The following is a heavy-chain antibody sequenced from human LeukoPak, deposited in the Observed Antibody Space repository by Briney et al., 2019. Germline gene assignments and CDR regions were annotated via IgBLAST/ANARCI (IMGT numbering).Heavy chain of an antibody. CDR2: INPNSGGT. D-gene: IGHD5-18*01. Sequence: ASVKVSCRASGYTFTSYYMHWARQAPGQGLEWMGWINPNSGGTNYAQKFQGWVTMTRDTSISTAYMELSRLRSDDTAVYYCAASRGYSYPFDYWGQGTLVTVSS. CDR1: GYTFTSYY. J-gene: IGHJ4*02. V-gene: IGHV1-2*04. CDR3: AASRGYSYPFDY.